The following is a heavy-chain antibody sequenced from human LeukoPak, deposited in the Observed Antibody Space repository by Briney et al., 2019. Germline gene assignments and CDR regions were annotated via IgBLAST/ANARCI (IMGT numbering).Heavy chain of an antibody. CDR3: ARGHRFRGGYVSRWLDP. CDR1: GYTFTSFH. V-gene: IGHV1-46*01. D-gene: IGHD3-10*01. CDR2: IDPSGGST. Sequence: GASVKVSCKTSGYTFTSFHMHWVRQAPGQGLEWMGMIDPSGGSTTYAQNFQGRVTMTRDTSTNTFYMELSSLRFDDTAIYFCARGHRFRGGYVSRWLDPWGQGTLVTVSS. J-gene: IGHJ5*02.